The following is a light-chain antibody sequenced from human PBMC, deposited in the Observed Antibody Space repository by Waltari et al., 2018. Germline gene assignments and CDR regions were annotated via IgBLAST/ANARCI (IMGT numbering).Light chain of an antibody. CDR3: QHYDGVPPWT. CDR1: RDINNY. J-gene: IGKJ1*01. CDR2: DAS. Sequence: DIQMTQSPSSLSASVGARVTITCQASRDINNYLNWYQQKPGKAPKLLIYDASTLETGVPSRFSGSGSGTDFVFTISRLQPEDIATYYCQHYDGVPPWTFGQGTRVDFK. V-gene: IGKV1-33*01.